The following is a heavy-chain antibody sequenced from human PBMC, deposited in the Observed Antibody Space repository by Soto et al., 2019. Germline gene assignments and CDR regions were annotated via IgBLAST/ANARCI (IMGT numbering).Heavy chain of an antibody. J-gene: IGHJ4*02. CDR3: AKELKLGYSGYEPNFDY. V-gene: IGHV3-23*01. Sequence: GGSLRLSCAASGFTFSSYAMSWVRQAPGKGLEWVSAISGSGGSTYYADSVKGRFTISRDNSKNTLYLQMNSLRAEDTAVYYCAKELKLGYSGYEPNFDYWGQGTLVTVSS. CDR2: ISGSGGST. CDR1: GFTFSSYA. D-gene: IGHD5-12*01.